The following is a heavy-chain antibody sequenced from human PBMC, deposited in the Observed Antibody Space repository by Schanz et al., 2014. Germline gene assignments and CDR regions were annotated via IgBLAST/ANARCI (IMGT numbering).Heavy chain of an antibody. CDR2: IWYDGSNK. CDR3: ARGTDWNLHY. Sequence: QVQMVESGGGVVQPGRSLRLSCAASGFTFSSYGLHWVRQAPGKGLEWVAFIWYDGSNKYYADSVKGRFTVSRDSGQNSLYLQMNSLRAGDTAVYYCARGTDWNLHYWGQGALVTVSS. V-gene: IGHV3-33*01. CDR1: GFTFSSYG. D-gene: IGHD1-1*01. J-gene: IGHJ4*02.